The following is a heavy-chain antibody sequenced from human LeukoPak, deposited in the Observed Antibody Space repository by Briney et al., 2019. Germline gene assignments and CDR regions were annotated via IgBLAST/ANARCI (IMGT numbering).Heavy chain of an antibody. CDR3: ARLSGYSYGYGGYYFDY. D-gene: IGHD5-18*01. Sequence: SETLSLTCTVSGGSISSGGYYWSWIRQHPGKGLEWIGYIYYSGSTYYNPSLKSRVTISVDTSKNQFSLKLSSVTAADTAVYYCARLSGYSYGYGGYYFDYWGQGTLVTVSS. CDR1: GGSISSGGYY. V-gene: IGHV4-31*03. CDR2: IYYSGST. J-gene: IGHJ4*02.